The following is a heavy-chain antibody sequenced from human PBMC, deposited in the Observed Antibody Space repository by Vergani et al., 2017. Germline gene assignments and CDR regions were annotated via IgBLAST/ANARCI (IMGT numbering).Heavy chain of an antibody. CDR1: GGSISSGSYY. CDR3: ARDPLYSTTWPFLLLDMDV. D-gene: IGHD6-13*01. CDR2: FYTGGGT. V-gene: IGHV4-61*02. Sequence: QVQLQESGPGLVRPSQTLSLTCTVSGGSISSGSYYWSWFRQPAGKGLEWIGRFYTGGGTSYNPSLKSRVTISVDTSKNEFSLQLSSVTAADTAVYYCARDPLYSTTWPFLLLDMDVWGQGTTVTVSS. J-gene: IGHJ6*02.